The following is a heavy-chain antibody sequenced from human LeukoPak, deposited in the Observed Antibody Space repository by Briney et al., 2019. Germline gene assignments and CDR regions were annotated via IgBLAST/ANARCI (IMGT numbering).Heavy chain of an antibody. Sequence: GGSLRLSCAASGLTFDDDAMHWVRQAPGKGLEWVSGISWNSGSIGYADSVKGRFTISRDNAKNSLYLQMNSLRAEDTGVYYCAKDHYWSIDYWGRGTLVTVSS. CDR2: ISWNSGSI. CDR1: GLTFDDDA. D-gene: IGHD3-3*01. V-gene: IGHV3-9*01. J-gene: IGHJ4*02. CDR3: AKDHYWSIDY.